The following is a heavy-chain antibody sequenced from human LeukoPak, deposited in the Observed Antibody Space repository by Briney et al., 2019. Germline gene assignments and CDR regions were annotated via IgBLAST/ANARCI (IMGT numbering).Heavy chain of an antibody. Sequence: GGSLRLSCVASGFTFSTYGMHWVRQAPGKGLEWVAFLRYDGSNKFYADSVKGRFTISRDNSKNTLYLQINSLRAEDTAVYYCAKGGPTGSNYFDFWGQGTLVTVSS. CDR1: GFTFSTYG. J-gene: IGHJ4*02. V-gene: IGHV3-30*02. D-gene: IGHD1-26*01. CDR2: LRYDGSNK. CDR3: AKGGPTGSNYFDF.